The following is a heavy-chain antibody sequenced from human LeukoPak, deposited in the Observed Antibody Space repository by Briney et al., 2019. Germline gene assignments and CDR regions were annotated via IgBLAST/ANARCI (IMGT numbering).Heavy chain of an antibody. V-gene: IGHV4-61*02. J-gene: IGHJ4*02. Sequence: PSETLSLTCTVSSDSFSSGNYYWSWIRQPAGKGLEWIGRIHTSGSTNYNPSLKSRVTISVDTSKNHFSLNLSSVTAADTAIYYCAREGNYYDSSGYWYWGQGTLVTVSS. CDR3: AREGNYYDSSGYWY. D-gene: IGHD3-22*01. CDR2: IHTSGST. CDR1: SDSFSSGNYY.